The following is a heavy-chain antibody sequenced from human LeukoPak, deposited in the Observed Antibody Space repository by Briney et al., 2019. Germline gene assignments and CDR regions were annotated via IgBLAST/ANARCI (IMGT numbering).Heavy chain of an antibody. V-gene: IGHV4-39*07. Sequence: SETLSLTCTVSGGSISSSSYYWGWIRQPPGKGLEWIGSIYYSGSTYYNPSLKSRVTISVDTSKNQFSLKLSSVTAADTAVYCCARGPTHDFWSGYPGSWFDPWGQGTLVTVSS. J-gene: IGHJ5*02. CDR3: ARGPTHDFWSGYPGSWFDP. D-gene: IGHD3-3*01. CDR1: GGSISSSSYY. CDR2: IYYSGST.